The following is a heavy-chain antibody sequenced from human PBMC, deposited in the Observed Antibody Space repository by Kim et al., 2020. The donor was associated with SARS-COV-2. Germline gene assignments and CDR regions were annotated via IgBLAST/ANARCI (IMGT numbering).Heavy chain of an antibody. CDR1: GFGVSDNY. D-gene: IGHD6-13*01. J-gene: IGHJ5*01. CDR3: ARDRGGSTWSWVAFDS. CDR2: IKSDGST. V-gene: IGHV3-53*01. Sequence: GWSLRLSCAASGFGVSDNYMNWARQAPGKGLEWVSLIKSDGSTYYPDSVKGRFTISRDNSKNTLYLQMNSLRAEDTAVYFCARDRGGSTWSWVAFDSWGQGTRVTVYS.